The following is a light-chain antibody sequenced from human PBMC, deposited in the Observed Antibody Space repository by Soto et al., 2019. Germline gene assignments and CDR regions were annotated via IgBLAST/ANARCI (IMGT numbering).Light chain of an antibody. CDR1: SSNIGNNY. J-gene: IGLJ1*01. CDR2: ENN. Sequence: QSALTQPVSVSAAPGQKVTISCSGSSSNIGNNYVSWYQQLPGTAPKLLIYENNKRPSGIPDRFSGSKSGTSATLGITGLQTGDEADYYCGTWDSSLSAYVFGTGTKVTV. CDR3: GTWDSSLSAYV. V-gene: IGLV1-51*02.